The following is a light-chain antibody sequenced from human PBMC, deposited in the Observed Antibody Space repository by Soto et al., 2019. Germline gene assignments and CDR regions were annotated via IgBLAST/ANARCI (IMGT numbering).Light chain of an antibody. J-gene: IGLJ1*01. Sequence: QSALTQPASVSGSPGQSITISCTGTSSDVGGYNYVSWYQQHPGKAPKLMIYEVSNRPSGVSNRFSGSKSGNTASLTISGLQAVDEADYYCSSYTSSSPLVFGTGTKVTVL. V-gene: IGLV2-14*01. CDR2: EVS. CDR1: SSDVGGYNY. CDR3: SSYTSSSPLV.